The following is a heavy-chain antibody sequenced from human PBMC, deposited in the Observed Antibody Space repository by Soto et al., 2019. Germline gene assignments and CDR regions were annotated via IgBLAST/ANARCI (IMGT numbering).Heavy chain of an antibody. V-gene: IGHV4-34*01. J-gene: IGHJ3*02. CDR3: ARQTVAPAAIGAFDI. Sequence: SETLSLTCAVYGGAFSGYYWSWIRQPPGKGLEWIGEIDHSGSTSDNPAVKSRVTISVDTAKTQCSLKLSSVTAADTAVYSCARQTVAPAAIGAFDIWGQGTMVTVSS. CDR1: GGAFSGYY. CDR2: IDHSGST. D-gene: IGHD2-2*02.